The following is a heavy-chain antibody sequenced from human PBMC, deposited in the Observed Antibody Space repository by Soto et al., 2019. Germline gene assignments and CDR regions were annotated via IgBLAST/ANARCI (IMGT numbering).Heavy chain of an antibody. CDR3: AREGSLRFLEWRPDYYYYGMDV. D-gene: IGHD3-3*01. J-gene: IGHJ6*02. V-gene: IGHV1-69*13. Sequence: XSVKVSCKASGGTFSSYAISWVRQAPGQGLEWMGGIIPIFGTANYAQKFQGRVTITADESTSTAYMELSSLRSEDTAVYYCAREGSLRFLEWRPDYYYYGMDVWGQGSTVTVSS. CDR2: IIPIFGTA. CDR1: GGTFSSYA.